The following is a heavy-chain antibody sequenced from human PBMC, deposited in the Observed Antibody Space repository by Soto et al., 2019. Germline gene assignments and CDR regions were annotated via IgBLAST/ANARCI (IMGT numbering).Heavy chain of an antibody. D-gene: IGHD1-26*01. Sequence: PGGSLRLSCAASGFTFSGYAMSWVRQAPGKGLEWVSAISGSGGSTYYADSVKGRFTISRDNSKNTLYLQMNSLRAEDTAVYYCANSYSGSYYYGTDVWGQGTTVTVSS. J-gene: IGHJ6*02. V-gene: IGHV3-23*01. CDR2: ISGSGGST. CDR3: ANSYSGSYYYGTDV. CDR1: GFTFSGYA.